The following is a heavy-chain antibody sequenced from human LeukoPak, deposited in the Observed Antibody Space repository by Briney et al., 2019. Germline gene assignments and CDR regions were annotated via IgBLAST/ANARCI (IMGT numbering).Heavy chain of an antibody. Sequence: SETLSLTCTVSGSISSGSYYWSWIRQPAGKGQEWIGRIYVSGSTNYNPSLESRVTISVDTSKNQFSLKLTSLTAADTAVYYCAREGQQLVPPFDYWGQGTLVTVSS. CDR1: GSISSGSYY. CDR3: AREGQQLVPPFDY. V-gene: IGHV4-61*02. D-gene: IGHD6-6*01. CDR2: IYVSGST. J-gene: IGHJ4*02.